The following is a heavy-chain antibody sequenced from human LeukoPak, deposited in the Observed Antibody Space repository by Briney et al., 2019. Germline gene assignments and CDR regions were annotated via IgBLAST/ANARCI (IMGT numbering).Heavy chain of an antibody. CDR2: ISGRGTYT. Sequence: GGSLRLSCAPSGFSFSDYYISWIRQAPGKGLEWVSYISGRGTYTNYADSVKGRFTISRDNAKNSLYLQMNSLRAEDTAIYYCARDQRRTTVTFLYNYYYGLDVWGQGTTVTVSS. D-gene: IGHD4-17*01. CDR3: ARDQRRTTVTFLYNYYYGLDV. CDR1: GFSFSDYY. J-gene: IGHJ6*02. V-gene: IGHV3-11*05.